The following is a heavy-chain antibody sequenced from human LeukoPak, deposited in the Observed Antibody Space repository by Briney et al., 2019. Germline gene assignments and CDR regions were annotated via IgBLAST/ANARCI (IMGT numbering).Heavy chain of an antibody. CDR2: ISDGYRNK. CDR3: TTRLQHHFDY. Sequence: GGSLTLSCATSGFTFSSYTMNCVRQTPGKGLQWVSTISDGYRNKHYAAFVNGRFTISRYDFLNVVYLQINSLTVEDTAVYYCTTRLQHHFDYWGQGTQVTVSS. CDR1: GFTFSSYT. V-gene: IGHV3-23*01. J-gene: IGHJ4*02. D-gene: IGHD4-11*01.